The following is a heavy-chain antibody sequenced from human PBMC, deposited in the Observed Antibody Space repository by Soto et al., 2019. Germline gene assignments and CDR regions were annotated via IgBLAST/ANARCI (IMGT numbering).Heavy chain of an antibody. Sequence: GGSMRLSCAAAGFPFSDHYMDWVRKDPGKGLEWVGRTRNKANSYTTEYAASVKGRFTISRDDSKNSLYLQMNSLKTEDTAVYYCARADGPHAFDIWGQGTMVTVSS. CDR3: ARADGPHAFDI. CDR2: TRNKANSYTT. D-gene: IGHD2-8*01. J-gene: IGHJ3*02. CDR1: GFPFSDHY. V-gene: IGHV3-72*01.